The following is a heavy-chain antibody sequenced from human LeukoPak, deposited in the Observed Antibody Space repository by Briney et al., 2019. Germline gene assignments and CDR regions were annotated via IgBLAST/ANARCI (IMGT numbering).Heavy chain of an antibody. CDR1: GFTFSSYE. J-gene: IGHJ1*01. D-gene: IGHD3-10*01. V-gene: IGHV3-48*03. Sequence: PGGSLRLSCAASGFTFSSYEMNWVRQAPGKGLEWVSYISSSGSTIYYADSVKGRFTISRDNAKNSLYLQMNSLRAEDTAVYDCAMVGTLEYFQHCGQGTLVTVSS. CDR2: ISSSGSTI. CDR3: AMVGTLEYFQH.